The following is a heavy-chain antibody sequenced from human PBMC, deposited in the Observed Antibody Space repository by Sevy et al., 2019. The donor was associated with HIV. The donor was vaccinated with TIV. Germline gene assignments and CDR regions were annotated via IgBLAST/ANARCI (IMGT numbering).Heavy chain of an antibody. D-gene: IGHD1-26*01. Sequence: GGSLRLSCAASGFTFSSYGMHWARQAPGKGLEWLGTIWNDGTTRYYADSVKGRFAISRDNSRNTMYLQMDSLRAEDTAVYSCAREGGSNWYFDFWGRGTLVTVSS. CDR2: IWNDGTTR. J-gene: IGHJ2*01. CDR1: GFTFSSYG. V-gene: IGHV3-33*01. CDR3: AREGGSNWYFDF.